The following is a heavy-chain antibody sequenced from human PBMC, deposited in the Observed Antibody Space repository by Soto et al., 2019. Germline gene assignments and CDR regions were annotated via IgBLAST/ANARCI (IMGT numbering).Heavy chain of an antibody. Sequence: GGSLRLSCAASGFTFSSYAMSWVRQAPGKGLEWVSAISGSGGSTYYADSVKGRFTISRDNSKNTLYLQMNSLRAEDTAVYYCAKGERVWFGELWRVDYWGQGTLVTVSS. V-gene: IGHV3-23*01. CDR2: ISGSGGST. D-gene: IGHD3-10*01. CDR3: AKGERVWFGELWRVDY. CDR1: GFTFSSYA. J-gene: IGHJ4*02.